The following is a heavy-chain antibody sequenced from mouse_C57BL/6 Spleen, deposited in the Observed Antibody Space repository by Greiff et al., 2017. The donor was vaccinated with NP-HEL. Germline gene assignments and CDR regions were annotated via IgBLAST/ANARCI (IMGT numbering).Heavy chain of an antibody. V-gene: IGHV1-69*01. CDR1: GYTFTSYW. CDR3: ARSSYGTGAMDY. J-gene: IGHJ4*01. Sequence: QVQLQQSGAELVMPGASVKLSCKASGYTFTSYWMHWVKQRPGQGLEWIGEIDPSDSYTNYNQKFKGKSTLTVDKSSSTAYMQLSSLTSEDSAVYYCARSSYGTGAMDYWGQGTSVTVSS. D-gene: IGHD1-1*01. CDR2: IDPSDSYT.